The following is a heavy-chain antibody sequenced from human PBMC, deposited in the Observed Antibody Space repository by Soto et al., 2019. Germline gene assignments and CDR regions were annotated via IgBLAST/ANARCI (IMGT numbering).Heavy chain of an antibody. V-gene: IGHV4-34*01. D-gene: IGHD2-15*01. Sequence: SETLSLTCAVYGGSFSGYYWSWIRQPPGKGLEWIGEINHSGSTNYNPSLKSRVTISVDTSKNQFSLKLSSVTAADTAVYYCARGGCSGGSCYDYWGQGTLVTVSS. CDR2: INHSGST. CDR3: ARGGCSGGSCYDY. J-gene: IGHJ4*02. CDR1: GGSFSGYY.